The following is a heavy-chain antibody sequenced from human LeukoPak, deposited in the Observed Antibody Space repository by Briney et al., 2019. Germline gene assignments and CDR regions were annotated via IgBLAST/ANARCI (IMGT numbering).Heavy chain of an antibody. CDR1: GYTFTNYG. CDR2: ISGYNGYA. V-gene: IGHV1-18*01. Sequence: ASVKVSCKASGYTFTNYGINWVRQAPGQGLEWMGWISGYNGYAKYAQRVQGRVTMTTDTSTSTTYMELRSLRSDDTAVYYCARDRSPRHYYDTRDYHGAADYWGQGTLVTVSS. CDR3: ARDRSPRHYYDTRDYHGAADY. D-gene: IGHD3-22*01. J-gene: IGHJ4*02.